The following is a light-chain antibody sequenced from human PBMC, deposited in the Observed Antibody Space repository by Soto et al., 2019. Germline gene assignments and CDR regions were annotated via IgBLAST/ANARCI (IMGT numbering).Light chain of an antibody. CDR1: EYNRKY. V-gene: IGKV1-5*03. CDR2: KAS. J-gene: IGKJ1*01. Sequence: IQINTSALSLSASVLDRDTITCLSSEYNRKYLSWYQQKPGKAPKLLIYKASTLKSGVPSRFSGSGSGTEFTLTISSLQPDDFATYYCQHYNSYSEAFGQRTKVDIK. CDR3: QHYNSYSEA.